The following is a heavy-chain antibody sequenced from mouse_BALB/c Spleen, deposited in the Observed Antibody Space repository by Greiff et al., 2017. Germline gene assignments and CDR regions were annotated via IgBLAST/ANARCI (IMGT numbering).Heavy chain of an antibody. CDR1: GFNINDYY. J-gene: IGHJ3*01. Sequence: EVQLQESGAELVRPGALVKLSCKASGFNINDYYMHWVKQRPEQGLEWIGWIDPENGNTIYDPKFQGKASITADTSSNTAYLQLSSLTSEDTAVYYCARGDYYGSSAWFAYWGQGTLVTVSA. CDR2: IDPENGNT. CDR3: ARGDYYGSSAWFAY. V-gene: IGHV14-1*02. D-gene: IGHD1-1*01.